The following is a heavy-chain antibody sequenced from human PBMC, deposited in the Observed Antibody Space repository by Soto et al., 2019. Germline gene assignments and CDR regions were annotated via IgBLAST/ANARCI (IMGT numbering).Heavy chain of an antibody. CDR1: GYSFTSYW. CDR3: SRHVGD. Sequence: EVQLVQCGAEVKKPGESLRIHCKGSGYSFTSYWIRWVRQMLGKGLEWMGRIDRSDSYTNYSPSFQGHVTISADKSISTAYLPWSNLKAADTAMYYCSRHVGDWGQGTLVTVSS. CDR2: IDRSDSYT. J-gene: IGHJ4*02. V-gene: IGHV5-10-1*01.